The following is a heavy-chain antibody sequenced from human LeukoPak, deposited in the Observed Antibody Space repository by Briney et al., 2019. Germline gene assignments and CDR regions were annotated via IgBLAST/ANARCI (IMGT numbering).Heavy chain of an antibody. CDR3: AKESGYPS. J-gene: IGHJ4*02. CDR2: ISWNSGSV. V-gene: IGHV3-9*01. D-gene: IGHD3-3*01. Sequence: GRSLRLSCEASGFTFDDYAMHWVRQVPGKGLEWVSGISWNSGSVQYADSVKGRFITSRDNAKNSVYLQMNSLRTEDTAFYYCAKESGYPSWGQGTLVTVSS. CDR1: GFTFDDYA.